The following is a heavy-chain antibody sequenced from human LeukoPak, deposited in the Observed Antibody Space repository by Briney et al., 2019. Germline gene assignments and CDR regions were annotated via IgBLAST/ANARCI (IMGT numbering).Heavy chain of an antibody. V-gene: IGHV4-34*01. CDR1: GGSFSGYY. J-gene: IGHJ4*02. D-gene: IGHD3-10*01. Sequence: PSETLSLTCAVYGGSFSGYYSSWIRQPPGKGLEWIGEINHSGSTNYNPSLKSRVTISVDTSKNQFSLKLSSVTAADTAVYYCARGGYYGSGSTDYWGQGTLVTVSS. CDR2: INHSGST. CDR3: ARGGYYGSGSTDY.